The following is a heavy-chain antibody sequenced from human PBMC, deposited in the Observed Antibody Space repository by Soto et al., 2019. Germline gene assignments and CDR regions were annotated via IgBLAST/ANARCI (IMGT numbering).Heavy chain of an antibody. Sequence: QVQLVESGGGGSQRGRSLGISCTVFDFPYKSLGMHWVPKAPGKGREWVAFIPYDGIKKFFADSVKGRFSIPRDDSKNPLYLHMNSLRSEDTAVYYCARDGEFSGYDLRNWGQGTLVSVSP. J-gene: IGHJ1*01. CDR3: ARDGEFSGYDLRN. V-gene: IGHV3-30-3*01. CDR1: DFPYKSLG. D-gene: IGHD5-12*01. CDR2: IPYDGIKK.